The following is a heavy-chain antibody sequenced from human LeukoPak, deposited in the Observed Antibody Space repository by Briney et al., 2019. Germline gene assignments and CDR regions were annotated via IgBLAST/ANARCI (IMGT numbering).Heavy chain of an antibody. Sequence: SETLSLTCTVSGASINNYYWNWIRQPAGKGLEWIGRVYTSDNADYNPSLRSRVSMSVDTSQNQFSLKLSSVTAADTAVYYCARGRRYGSGSYYIRGFDYWGQGTLVTVSS. V-gene: IGHV4-4*07. CDR3: ARGRRYGSGSYYIRGFDY. CDR1: GASINNYY. D-gene: IGHD3-10*01. J-gene: IGHJ4*02. CDR2: VYTSDNA.